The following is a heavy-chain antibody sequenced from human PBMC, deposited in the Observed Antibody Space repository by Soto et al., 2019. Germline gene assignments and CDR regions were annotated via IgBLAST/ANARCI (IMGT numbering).Heavy chain of an antibody. D-gene: IGHD6-13*01. Sequence: GASVKVSCKASGYTFTSYDINWVRQATGQGLEWMGWMNPNSGNTGYAQKFQGRVTMTRNTSISTAYMELSSLRSEDTAVYYCARVNPAMVAAGRVGLYYGMDVWGQGTTVTVSS. CDR2: MNPNSGNT. J-gene: IGHJ6*02. CDR3: ARVNPAMVAAGRVGLYYGMDV. V-gene: IGHV1-8*01. CDR1: GYTFTSYD.